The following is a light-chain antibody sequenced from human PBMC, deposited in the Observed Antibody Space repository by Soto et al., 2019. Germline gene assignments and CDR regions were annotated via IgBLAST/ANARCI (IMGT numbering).Light chain of an antibody. J-gene: IGKJ3*01. CDR1: QNVSSN. Sequence: EIVMTQSPATLSVSPGERATLSCRASQNVSSNLAWYQQNPGQAPRLLIYGASSRATGIPARFSGSGSGTEFTLTISSLQSEDFVVYYCQQRSNWPPFTFGPGTKVDIK. CDR2: GAS. CDR3: QQRSNWPPFT. V-gene: IGKV3-15*01.